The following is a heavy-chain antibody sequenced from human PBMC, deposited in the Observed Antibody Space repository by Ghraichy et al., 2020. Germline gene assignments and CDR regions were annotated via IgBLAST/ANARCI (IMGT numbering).Heavy chain of an antibody. CDR2: VSGSGSDT. CDR3: AKSGSGAGSYYFDY. V-gene: IGHV3-23*01. D-gene: IGHD1-26*01. Sequence: GGSLRLSCEGSGFTFRKYDLSWVRQAPGKGLEWVSTVSGSGSDTYYADSVKGRFTISRDNSKNTLYLQMNSLRVEDSFVYYCAKSGSGAGSYYFDYWGQGTLVNVSS. CDR1: GFTFRKYD. J-gene: IGHJ4*02.